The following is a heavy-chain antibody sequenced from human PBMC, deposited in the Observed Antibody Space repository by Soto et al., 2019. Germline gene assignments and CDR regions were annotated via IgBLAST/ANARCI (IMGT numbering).Heavy chain of an antibody. D-gene: IGHD1-7*01. CDR3: ASPITGTKYFDY. CDR1: GGSISSSSYY. Sequence: SETLSLTCTVSGGSISSSSYYWGWIRQPPGKGLEWIGSIYYSGSTYYNPSLKSRVTISVDTSKNQFSLKLSSVTAADTAVYYCASPITGTKYFDYWGQGTLVTVSS. V-gene: IGHV4-39*01. CDR2: IYYSGST. J-gene: IGHJ4*02.